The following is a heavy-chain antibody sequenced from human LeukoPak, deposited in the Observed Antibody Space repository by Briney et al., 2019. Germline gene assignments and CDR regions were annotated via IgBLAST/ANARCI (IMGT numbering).Heavy chain of an antibody. Sequence: ASVMVSCKASGYTFTGYYMHWVRQAPGQGLEWMGIINPSGGSTSYAQKFQGRVTMTRDMSTSTVYMELSSLRSEDTAVYYCARQQLGFDYWGQGTLVTVSS. CDR3: ARQQLGFDY. V-gene: IGHV1-46*01. CDR2: INPSGGST. D-gene: IGHD6-13*01. J-gene: IGHJ4*02. CDR1: GYTFTGYY.